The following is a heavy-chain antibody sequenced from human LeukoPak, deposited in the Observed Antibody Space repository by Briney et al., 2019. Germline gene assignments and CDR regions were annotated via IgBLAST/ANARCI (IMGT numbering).Heavy chain of an antibody. D-gene: IGHD4-17*01. Sequence: GGSLRLSCAASGFTFSSYYMSWVRQAPGQGLEWVASLQQDGSEKSYVDSVKGRFTISRDNAKNSLYLQMNSLRAEDTAVYYCARDPYGDYYFDYWGQGTLVTVSS. CDR1: GFTFSSYY. CDR3: ARDPYGDYYFDY. J-gene: IGHJ4*02. V-gene: IGHV3-7*01. CDR2: LQQDGSEK.